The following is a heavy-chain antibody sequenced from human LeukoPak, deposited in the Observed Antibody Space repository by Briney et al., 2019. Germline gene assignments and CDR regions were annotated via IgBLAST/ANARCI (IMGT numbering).Heavy chain of an antibody. Sequence: SAKVSCKASGGTFSSYAISWVRQAPGQGLEWMGRIIAIFGTANYAQKFQGRVTITTDESTSTAYMELSSLRSEDTAVYYCERDGYSYDGWFDPWGQGTLVTVSS. CDR1: GGTFSSYA. CDR3: ERDGYSYDGWFDP. J-gene: IGHJ5*02. V-gene: IGHV1-69*05. CDR2: IIAIFGTA. D-gene: IGHD5-18*01.